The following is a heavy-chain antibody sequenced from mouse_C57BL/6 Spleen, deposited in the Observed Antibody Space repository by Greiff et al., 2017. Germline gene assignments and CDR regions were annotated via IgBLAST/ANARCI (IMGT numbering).Heavy chain of an antibody. D-gene: IGHD2-1*01. V-gene: IGHV1-15*01. CDR2: IDPETGGT. CDR3: TRRTIYYGNWGY. CDR1: GYTFTDYE. J-gene: IGHJ2*01. Sequence: QVQLKESGAELVRPGASVTLSCKASGYTFTDYEMHWVKQTPVHGLEWIGAIDPETGGTAYNQKFKGKAILTADKSSSTAYMELRSLTSEDSAVYYCTRRTIYYGNWGYWGQGTTLTVSS.